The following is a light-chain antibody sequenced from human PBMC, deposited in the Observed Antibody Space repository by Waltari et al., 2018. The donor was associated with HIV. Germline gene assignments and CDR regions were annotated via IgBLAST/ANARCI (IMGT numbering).Light chain of an antibody. V-gene: IGKV2-28*01. Sequence: DIVMTQSPLSLPVTPGEPASLSCRSSQSRLHSNGYNYLDWFLQKPGQSPQLLISLGSNRASGVPDRFSGSGSGTDFTLEISRVEAEDVGVYYCMQALQTPLTFGGGTKVELK. CDR1: QSRLHSNGYNY. J-gene: IGKJ4*01. CDR3: MQALQTPLT. CDR2: LGS.